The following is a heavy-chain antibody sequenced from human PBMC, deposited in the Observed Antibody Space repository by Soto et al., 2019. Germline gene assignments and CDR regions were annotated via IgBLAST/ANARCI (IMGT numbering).Heavy chain of an antibody. Sequence: SXTLSLTCTVSGGSISSYYWSWIRQPPGKGLEWIGYIYYSGNTNYNPSLKSRVTISVDTSKNQFSLKLSSVTAADTAVYYCARVGIASFYYYYGMDVWGQGTTVTVSS. CDR1: GGSISSYY. J-gene: IGHJ6*02. CDR3: ARVGIASFYYYYGMDV. CDR2: IYYSGNT. V-gene: IGHV4-59*01. D-gene: IGHD6-13*01.